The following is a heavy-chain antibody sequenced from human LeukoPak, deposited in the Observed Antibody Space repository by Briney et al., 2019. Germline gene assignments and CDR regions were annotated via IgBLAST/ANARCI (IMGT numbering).Heavy chain of an antibody. D-gene: IGHD3-22*01. Sequence: GGSLRLSCAASGFTFSSYAMSWVRQAPGKGLVWVSRINSDGSSTNYADSVKGRFTISRDNAKNTLYLQMNSLRAEDTAVYYCARDPFTYDSSGYYAYWGQGTLVTVSS. CDR3: ARDPFTYDSSGYYAY. V-gene: IGHV3-74*01. CDR2: INSDGSST. J-gene: IGHJ4*02. CDR1: GFTFSSYA.